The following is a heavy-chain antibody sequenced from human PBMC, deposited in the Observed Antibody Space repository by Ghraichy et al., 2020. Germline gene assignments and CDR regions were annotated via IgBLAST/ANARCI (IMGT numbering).Heavy chain of an antibody. V-gene: IGHV1-8*01. CDR3: ARGQLRRVKNRWKHPSPGSTKNVWFDP. Sequence: ASVKVSCKASGYTFTSYDINWVRQATGQGLEWMGWMNPNSGNTGYAQKFQGRVTMTRNTSISTAYMELSSLRSEDTAVYYCARGQLRRVKNRWKHPSPGSTKNVWFDPWGQGTLVTVSS. J-gene: IGHJ5*02. CDR2: MNPNSGNT. D-gene: IGHD2-2*01. CDR1: GYTFTSYD.